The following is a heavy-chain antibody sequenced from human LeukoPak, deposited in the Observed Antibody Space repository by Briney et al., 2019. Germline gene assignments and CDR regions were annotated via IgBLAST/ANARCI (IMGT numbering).Heavy chain of an antibody. CDR1: GFTFSSYS. D-gene: IGHD6-13*01. Sequence: GGSLRLSCVASGFTFSSYSMNWVRQAPGKGLEWVSSISSSSSYIYYADSVKGRFTISRDNAKNSLYLQMNSLRAEDTAVYFCARDPIAAGGTSYFDYWGQGTLVTVSS. CDR3: ARDPIAAGGTSYFDY. V-gene: IGHV3-21*01. J-gene: IGHJ4*02. CDR2: ISSSSSYI.